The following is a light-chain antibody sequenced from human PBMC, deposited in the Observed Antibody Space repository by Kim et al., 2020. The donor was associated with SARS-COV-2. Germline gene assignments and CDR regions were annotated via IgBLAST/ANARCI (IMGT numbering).Light chain of an antibody. Sequence: LPASVGDRVTITCRASQSISSYLNWYQQKPGKAPKLLIYAASSLQSGVPSRFSGSGSGTDFTLTISSLQPEDFATYYCQQSYSTPYTFGQGTKLEI. CDR1: QSISSY. J-gene: IGKJ2*01. V-gene: IGKV1-39*01. CDR2: AAS. CDR3: QQSYSTPYT.